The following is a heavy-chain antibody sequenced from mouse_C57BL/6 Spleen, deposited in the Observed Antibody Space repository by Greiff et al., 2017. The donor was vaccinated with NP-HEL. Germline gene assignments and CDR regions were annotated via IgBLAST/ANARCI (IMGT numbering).Heavy chain of an antibody. D-gene: IGHD2-1*01. V-gene: IGHV1-52*01. J-gene: IGHJ2*01. CDR2: IDPSDSET. CDR1: GYTFTSYW. Sequence: VQLHQSGAELVRPGSSVKLSCKASGYTFTSYWMHWVKQRPIQGLEWIGNIDPSDSETHYNQKFKDKATLTVDKSSSTAYMQLSSLTSEDSAVYYCARDWVNYFDYWGQGTTLTVSS. CDR3: ARDWVNYFDY.